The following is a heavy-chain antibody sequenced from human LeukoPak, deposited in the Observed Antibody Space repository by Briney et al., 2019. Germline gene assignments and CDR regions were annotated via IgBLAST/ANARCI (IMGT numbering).Heavy chain of an antibody. CDR3: ARVSPNTVTTLQYFDY. CDR2: ITWDAGST. Sequence: GGSLRLSCVASGFTFDDFAMHWVRQAPGKGLEWVSLITWDAGSTYYPDSVRGRFTISRDNSKNSLHLQMNGLRAEDTAVYYCARVSPNTVTTLQYFDYWGPGTLVTVSS. CDR1: GFTFDDFA. V-gene: IGHV3-43D*03. J-gene: IGHJ4*02. D-gene: IGHD4-17*01.